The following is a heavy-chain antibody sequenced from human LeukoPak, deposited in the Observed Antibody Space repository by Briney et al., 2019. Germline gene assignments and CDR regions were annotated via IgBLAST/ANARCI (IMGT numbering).Heavy chain of an antibody. D-gene: IGHD3-22*01. J-gene: IGHJ3*02. Sequence: GASVKVSCKVSGYTLTELSMHWVRQAPGKGLEWMGGFDPEDGETIYAQKFQGRVTITADKSTSTAYMELSSLRSEDTAVYYCAREGYYDSSGSSRGAFDIWGQGTMVTVSS. V-gene: IGHV1-24*01. CDR1: GYTLTELS. CDR2: FDPEDGET. CDR3: AREGYYDSSGSSRGAFDI.